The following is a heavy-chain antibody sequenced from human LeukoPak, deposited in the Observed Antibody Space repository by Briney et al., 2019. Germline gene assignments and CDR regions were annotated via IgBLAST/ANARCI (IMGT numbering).Heavy chain of an antibody. CDR1: GITVSSNY. V-gene: IGHV3-53*01. D-gene: IGHD4-17*01. CDR3: ARDPRTTGKSNYGMDV. J-gene: IGHJ6*02. CDR2: IYSSGTT. Sequence: GGSLRLSCAASGITVSSNYMSWVRQPPGKGLEWASIIYSSGTTYYADSVQGRFTISRDNSKNTVYLQMNSLRVEDTAVYYCARDPRTTGKSNYGMDVWGQGTTVTVSS.